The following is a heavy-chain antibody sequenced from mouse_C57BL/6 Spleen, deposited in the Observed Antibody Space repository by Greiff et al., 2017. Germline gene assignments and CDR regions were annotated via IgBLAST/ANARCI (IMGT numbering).Heavy chain of an antibody. J-gene: IGHJ2*01. V-gene: IGHV6-3*01. Sequence: EVKLEESGGGLVQPGGSMKLSCVASGFTFSNYWMNWVRQSPEKGLEWVAQIRLKSDNYATHYAESVKGRFTISRDDSKSSVYLQMNNLRAEDTGIYYCTERMGLRPGYWGQGTTLTVSS. CDR1: GFTFSNYW. D-gene: IGHD2-4*01. CDR3: TERMGLRPGY. CDR2: IRLKSDNYAT.